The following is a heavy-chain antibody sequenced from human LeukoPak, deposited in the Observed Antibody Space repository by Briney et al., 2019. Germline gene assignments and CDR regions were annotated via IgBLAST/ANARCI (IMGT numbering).Heavy chain of an antibody. CDR1: GFTFSSYG. CDR2: ISYDGSNK. Sequence: GGSLRLSCAASGFTFSSYGMHWVRQAPGKGLEWVAVISYDGSNKYYADSVKGRFTISRDNSKNTLYLQMNSLRAEDTAVYYCAKDRGYSYGLYYYYGMDVWGQGTTVTVSS. J-gene: IGHJ6*02. D-gene: IGHD5-18*01. CDR3: AKDRGYSYGLYYYYGMDV. V-gene: IGHV3-30*18.